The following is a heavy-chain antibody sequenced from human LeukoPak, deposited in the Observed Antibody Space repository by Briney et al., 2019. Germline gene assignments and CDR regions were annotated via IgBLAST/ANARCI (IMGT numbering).Heavy chain of an antibody. J-gene: IGHJ4*02. CDR3: AILKQWLVRGLYYFDY. Sequence: PGRSLRLSCAVSGFTFSSYAMSWVRQAPGKGLEWVSAISGSGGSTYYADSVKGRFTISRDNSKNTLYLQMNSLRAEDTAVYYCAILKQWLVRGLYYFDYWGQGTLVTVSS. CDR2: ISGSGGST. CDR1: GFTFSSYA. D-gene: IGHD6-19*01. V-gene: IGHV3-23*01.